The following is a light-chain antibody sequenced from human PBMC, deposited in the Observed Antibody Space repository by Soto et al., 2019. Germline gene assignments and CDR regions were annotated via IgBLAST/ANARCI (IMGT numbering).Light chain of an antibody. Sequence: EVVMTQSPATLSVSLGERDTLSCRASQSVNSNLAWYQQKPGQAPRLLVYDASTRATGIPARFSGSGSGTEFTLTISSLQSEDLAIYYCQQYFNWWTFGQGTKVDIK. CDR2: DAS. CDR1: QSVNSN. J-gene: IGKJ1*01. CDR3: QQYFNWWT. V-gene: IGKV3-15*01.